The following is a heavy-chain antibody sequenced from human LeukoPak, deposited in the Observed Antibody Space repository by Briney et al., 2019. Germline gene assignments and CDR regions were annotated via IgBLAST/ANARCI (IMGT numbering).Heavy chain of an antibody. CDR3: AREGRGYSGYDYGCYYYGMDV. J-gene: IGHJ6*02. CDR2: ITLYNGNT. CDR1: GYTFTCCS. V-gene: IGHV1-68*01. D-gene: IGHD5-12*01. Sequence: KPGASVKVSCKASGYTFTCCSLHWLQQAPGQGLERMRWITLYNGNTKHAKKFQGRVTITRDMSLRTAYIELSSLRSEDSAVYYWAREGRGYSGYDYGCYYYGMDVWGQGTTATVPS.